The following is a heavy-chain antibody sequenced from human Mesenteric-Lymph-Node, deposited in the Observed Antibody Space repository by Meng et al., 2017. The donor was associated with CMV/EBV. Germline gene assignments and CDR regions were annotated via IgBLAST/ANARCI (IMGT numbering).Heavy chain of an antibody. D-gene: IGHD3-10*01. CDR1: GGTFSSYT. Sequence: SVKVSCKASGGTFSSYTISWVRQAPGQGLEWMGRIIPILGIANYAQKFQGRVTITADKSTSTAYMELSSLRSEDTAVYYCARDSAGETNYYYGMDVWGQGTTVTVSS. V-gene: IGHV1-69*04. CDR2: IIPILGIA. J-gene: IGHJ6*02. CDR3: ARDSAGETNYYYGMDV.